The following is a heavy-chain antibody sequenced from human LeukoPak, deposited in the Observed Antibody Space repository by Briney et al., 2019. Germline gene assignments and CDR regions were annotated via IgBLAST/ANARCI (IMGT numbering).Heavy chain of an antibody. CDR2: ISGSGGST. V-gene: IGHV3-23*01. D-gene: IGHD6-13*01. CDR3: AKSGYSSSWYSDGLCAY. Sequence: PGGSLRLSCAASGFTFSSYAMSWVRQAPGKGLEWASAISGSGGSTYYADSVKGRFTISRDNSKNTLYLQMDSLRAEDTAVYYCAKSGYSSSWYSDGLCAYWGQGTLVTVSS. J-gene: IGHJ4*02. CDR1: GFTFSSYA.